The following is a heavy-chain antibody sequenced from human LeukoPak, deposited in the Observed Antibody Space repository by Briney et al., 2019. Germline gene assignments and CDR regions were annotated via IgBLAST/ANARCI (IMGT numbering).Heavy chain of an antibody. V-gene: IGHV3-33*08. CDR1: GFTFSSYA. J-gene: IGHJ4*02. CDR2: IWYDGSKK. D-gene: IGHD6-6*01. Sequence: GGSLRLSCAASGFTFSSYAMHWVRQAPGKGLEWVAVIWYDGSKKYYGDSVKGRFTISRDNSKNTLYLQMNSLRGEDTAIYYCARDLAARHFDYWGQGTLVTVSS. CDR3: ARDLAARHFDY.